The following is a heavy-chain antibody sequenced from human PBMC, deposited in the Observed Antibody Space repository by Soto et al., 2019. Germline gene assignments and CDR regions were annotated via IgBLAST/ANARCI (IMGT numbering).Heavy chain of an antibody. V-gene: IGHV3-23*01. CDR2: ISGGGGTT. CDR1: EFTFSSYA. Sequence: PGGSLRLSCAASEFTFSSYAMNWVRQAPGKGLEWVSVISGGGGTTYYADSVKGRFRISRDNSKNTLYLQMNSLRVEDTAVYYCATGKVAYDNSGLQYFYYFPMNVWGQGTTVTVSS. J-gene: IGHJ6*02. CDR3: ATGKVAYDNSGLQYFYYFPMNV. D-gene: IGHD3-22*01.